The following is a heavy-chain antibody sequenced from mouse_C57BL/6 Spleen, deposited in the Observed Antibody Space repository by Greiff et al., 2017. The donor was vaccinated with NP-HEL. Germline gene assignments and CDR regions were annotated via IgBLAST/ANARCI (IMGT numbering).Heavy chain of an antibody. D-gene: IGHD2-4*01. CDR3: TRSLYYDYPFAY. CDR1: GYTFTDYE. J-gene: IGHJ3*01. Sequence: QVQLQQSGAELVRPGASVTLSCKASGYTFTDYEMHWVKQTPVHGLEWIGAIDPETGGTAYNQKFKGKAILTADKSSSTAYMELRSLTSEDSAVYYCTRSLYYDYPFAYWGQGTLVTVSA. V-gene: IGHV1-15*01. CDR2: IDPETGGT.